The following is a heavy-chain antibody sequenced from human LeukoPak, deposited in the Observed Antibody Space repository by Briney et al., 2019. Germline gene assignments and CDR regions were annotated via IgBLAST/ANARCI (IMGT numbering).Heavy chain of an antibody. J-gene: IGHJ4*02. CDR2: IYYSGST. V-gene: IGHV4-39*07. D-gene: IGHD4-17*01. Sequence: SETLSLTCTVSGGSISSSSYYWGWIRQPPGKGLEWIGSIYYSGSTYYNPSLKSRVTISVDTSKNQFSLKLSSVTAADTAVYYCARGRLSEYGDYVGYFDYWGQGTLVTVSS. CDR3: ARGRLSEYGDYVGYFDY. CDR1: GGSISSSSYY.